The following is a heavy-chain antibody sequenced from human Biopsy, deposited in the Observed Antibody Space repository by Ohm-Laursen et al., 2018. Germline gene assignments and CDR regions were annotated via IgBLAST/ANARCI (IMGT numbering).Heavy chain of an antibody. CDR2: IYTSGSP. J-gene: IGHJ3*02. D-gene: IGHD1-26*01. CDR3: ARGTGRYYVYGAFDI. CDR1: GDSINNYY. Sequence: PPGTLSLTCTVSGDSINNYYWSWIRQPAGKGLEWIGRIYTSGSPNYNLSLESRVTTSVDTSKNQFSLNLRSVTAADTAVYYCARGTGRYYVYGAFDIWGQGTVVTVSS. V-gene: IGHV4-4*07.